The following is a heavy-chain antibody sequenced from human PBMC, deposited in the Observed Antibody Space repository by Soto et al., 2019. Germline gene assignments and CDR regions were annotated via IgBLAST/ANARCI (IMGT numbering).Heavy chain of an antibody. CDR3: ARSLGTVYDSLPDY. CDR2: IYYPGST. CDR1: GGSVSSGTYY. D-gene: IGHD3-22*01. V-gene: IGHV4-61*01. Sequence: SETLSLTCTVSGGSVSSGTYYWSWIRQPPGKGLEWIGYIYYPGSTNYNPSLKSRVTISIDTSKHQFSLKLSSVTAADTAVFYCARSLGTVYDSLPDYWGQGTLVTVSS. J-gene: IGHJ4*01.